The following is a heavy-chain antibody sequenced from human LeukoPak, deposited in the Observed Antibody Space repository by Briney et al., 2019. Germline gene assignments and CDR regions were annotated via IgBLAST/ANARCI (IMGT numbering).Heavy chain of an antibody. V-gene: IGHV4-34*01. D-gene: IGHD3-3*01. CDR1: GGSFSGYY. Sequence: PSETLSLTCAVYGGSFSGYYWSWIRQPPGKGLEWIGEINHSGSTNYNPSLKSRVTISVDTSKNQFSLKLSSVTAADTAVYYCARALSYYDFWSGQKGGYYMDVWGKGTTVTVSS. CDR3: ARALSYYDFWSGQKGGYYMDV. J-gene: IGHJ6*03. CDR2: INHSGST.